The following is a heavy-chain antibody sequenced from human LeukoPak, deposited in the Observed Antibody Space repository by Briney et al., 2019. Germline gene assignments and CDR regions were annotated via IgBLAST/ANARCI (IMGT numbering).Heavy chain of an antibody. V-gene: IGHV3-7*03. Sequence: PGGSLRLSCAASGFTFSSYYMTWVRVAPGKGLEWVANIKQDGSEKFYVDSVKGRFTISRDNTRNSLYLQMNSLRVEDTAVYYCARGWVTDLWGQGTLVTVSS. CDR1: GFTFSSYY. CDR3: ARGWVTDL. CDR2: IKQDGSEK. D-gene: IGHD6-19*01. J-gene: IGHJ5*02.